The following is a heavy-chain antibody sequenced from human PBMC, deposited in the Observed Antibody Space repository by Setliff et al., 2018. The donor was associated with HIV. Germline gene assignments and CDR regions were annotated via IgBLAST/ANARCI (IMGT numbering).Heavy chain of an antibody. CDR2: ISPYTGNT. V-gene: IGHV1-18*04. Sequence: GASVKVSCKASGYTFTSYFIQWVRQAPGQGPEWMGWISPYTGNTDYAPRLLGRVTMTTDTSTSTAYLELRSLTSDDTAVYYCARARLQGIVTAVGPRDNCLDPWGQGTRVTVSS. CDR3: ARARLQGIVTAVGPRDNCLDP. CDR1: GYTFTSYF. D-gene: IGHD1-26*01. J-gene: IGHJ5*02.